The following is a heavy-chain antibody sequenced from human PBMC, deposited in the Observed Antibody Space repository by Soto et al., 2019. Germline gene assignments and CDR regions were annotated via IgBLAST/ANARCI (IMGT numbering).Heavy chain of an antibody. J-gene: IGHJ4*02. CDR3: ARFVRHQLPTIDY. Sequence: APVRGSCTASVYTFTDYDINWVRQAAGQGHEWMGWMNPSSGYTGYAQKFQGRVTMTWDTSISTAYMELSSLTSADTAVYYCARFVRHQLPTIDYWGQGALATV. D-gene: IGHD1-26*01. V-gene: IGHV1-8*01. CDR2: MNPSSGYT. CDR1: VYTFTDYD.